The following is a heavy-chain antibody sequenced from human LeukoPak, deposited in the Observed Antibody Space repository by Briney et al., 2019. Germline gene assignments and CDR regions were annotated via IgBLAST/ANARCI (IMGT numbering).Heavy chain of an antibody. D-gene: IGHD3-3*01. Sequence: GGSLRLSCAASGFTFSSYWMSWVRQTPGKGLEWVANIKHDGSEKYYVDSVKGRFTISRDNAKNSAYLQMNSLRAEDTAVYYCARDYDFIFDPWGQGTLVTVSS. CDR1: GFTFSSYW. CDR3: ARDYDFIFDP. CDR2: IKHDGSEK. V-gene: IGHV3-7*01. J-gene: IGHJ5*02.